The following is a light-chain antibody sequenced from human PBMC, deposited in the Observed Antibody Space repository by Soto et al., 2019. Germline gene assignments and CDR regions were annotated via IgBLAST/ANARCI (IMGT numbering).Light chain of an antibody. CDR3: HQRSNWPPSFT. CDR1: QSVSSY. Sequence: EIVLTQSPATLSLSPGERATLSCRASQSVSSYLAWYQQNPGQAPRLLIYDASNRSTGIPARFSGSGSGTDFTLTLSSIEPEAFAVYYCHQRSNWPPSFTFGPGTKVDIK. J-gene: IGKJ3*01. CDR2: DAS. V-gene: IGKV3-11*01.